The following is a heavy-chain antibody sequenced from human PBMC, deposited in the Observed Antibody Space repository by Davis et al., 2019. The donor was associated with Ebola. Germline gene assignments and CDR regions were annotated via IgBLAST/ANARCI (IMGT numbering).Heavy chain of an antibody. V-gene: IGHV3-30-3*01. CDR1: GFSLNDYT. D-gene: IGHD1-26*01. CDR3: ATRNWEIDF. J-gene: IGHJ4*02. CDR2: ISFDATSK. Sequence: GESLKISCVVSGFSLNDYTMHWVRQAPGKGLEWVALISFDATSKSYSDSVRGRFTISKDSSKNTLYLQLDSLRADDTALYYCATRNWEIDFWGQGTMVTVSS.